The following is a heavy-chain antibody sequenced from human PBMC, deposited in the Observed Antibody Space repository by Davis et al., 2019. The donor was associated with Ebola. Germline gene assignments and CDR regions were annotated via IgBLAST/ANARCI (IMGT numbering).Heavy chain of an antibody. D-gene: IGHD6-13*01. J-gene: IGHJ5*02. V-gene: IGHV4-61*01. CDR2: IYYSGST. CDR1: GGSVSSGSYY. CDR3: ARGWGSSSWYSNKNWFDP. Sequence: SETLSLTCTVSGGSVSSGSYYWSWIRQPPGKGLEWIGYIYYSGSTNYNPSLKSRVTISVDTSKNQFSLKLSSVTAADTAVYYCARGWGSSSWYSNKNWFDPWGQGTLVTVSS.